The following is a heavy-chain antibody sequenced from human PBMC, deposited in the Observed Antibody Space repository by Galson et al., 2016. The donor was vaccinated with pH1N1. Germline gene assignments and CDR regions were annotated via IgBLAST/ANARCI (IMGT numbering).Heavy chain of an antibody. CDR1: GYSFTDYY. V-gene: IGHV1-46*01. CDR2: IKPTGGDT. J-gene: IGHJ4*02. Sequence: SVKVSCKASGYSFTDYYVHWIRQAPGQGLEWMAIIKPTGGDTTYAQNFQGRVFVTRDTSTSTVYMEVTSLRSEDTAVYYCARAPCSNYHYYYFDFWGQGTLVTVSS. D-gene: IGHD4-11*01. CDR3: ARAPCSNYHYYYFDF.